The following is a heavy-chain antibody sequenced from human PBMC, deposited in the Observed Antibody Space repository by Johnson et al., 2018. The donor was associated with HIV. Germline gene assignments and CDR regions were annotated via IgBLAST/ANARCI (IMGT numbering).Heavy chain of an antibody. D-gene: IGHD1-7*01. V-gene: IGHV3-53*01. Sequence: VQLVESGGGLIQPGGSLRLSCAASGFTVSSIYMNWVRQAPGKGLEWVSVIYSGGNTYYADSVKGRFTISRDNSKSTLYLQMNSLRAEDTAVYYCARDRGNYDDAFDIWGQGTMVTVSS. CDR1: GFTVSSIY. CDR3: ARDRGNYDDAFDI. J-gene: IGHJ3*02. CDR2: IYSGGNT.